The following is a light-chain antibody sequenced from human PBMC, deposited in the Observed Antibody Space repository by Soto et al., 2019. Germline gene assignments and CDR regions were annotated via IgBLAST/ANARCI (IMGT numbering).Light chain of an antibody. CDR3: RQSMTAPLT. V-gene: IGKV1-39*01. CDR1: RNINMY. Sequence: DIQLTQSPSSLSASVGERVTIICRASRNINMYLNWYQVEPGKAPKLLIYAASSSQSGVPSRFSGSGSGTDFTLTFAGLQPEDSATYFCRQSMTAPLTFGGGTKVEIK. CDR2: AAS. J-gene: IGKJ4*01.